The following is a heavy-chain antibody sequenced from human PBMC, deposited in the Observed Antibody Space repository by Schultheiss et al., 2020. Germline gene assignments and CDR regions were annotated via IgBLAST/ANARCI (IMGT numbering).Heavy chain of an antibody. V-gene: IGHV3-30*03. CDR2: ISYDGSNK. D-gene: IGHD3-22*01. Sequence: GGSLRLSCAASGFTFSSYGMHWVRQAPGKGLEWVAVISYDGSNKYYADSVKGRLTISRDNSKSTLCLEMNSLRAEDTAVYYCASQYYYDSSGYYGSIDYWGQGTLVTVSS. CDR1: GFTFSSYG. CDR3: ASQYYYDSSGYYGSIDY. J-gene: IGHJ4*02.